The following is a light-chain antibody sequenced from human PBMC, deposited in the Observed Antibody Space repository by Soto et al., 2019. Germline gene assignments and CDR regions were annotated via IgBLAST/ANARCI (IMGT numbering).Light chain of an antibody. V-gene: IGKV1-5*01. CDR3: QQYQSYPYT. CDR1: QTINTC. J-gene: IGKJ2*01. CDR2: QAS. Sequence: DIQMTQSPSTLSAFVGDRVTITCRASQTINTCLAWYQQKPGKAPKVLISQASNLESGVPSRFSGSGFGTEFTVTISSLQPDDSATYYCQQYQSYPYTFGQGTKLEIK.